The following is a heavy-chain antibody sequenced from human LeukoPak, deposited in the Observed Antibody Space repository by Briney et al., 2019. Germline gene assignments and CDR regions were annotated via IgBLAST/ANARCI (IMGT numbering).Heavy chain of an antibody. CDR1: GGSISSGGYY. CDR3: ARVEYCSSTSCYKDYYYYYMDV. CDR2: IYYSGST. V-gene: IGHV4-31*03. D-gene: IGHD2-2*02. J-gene: IGHJ6*03. Sequence: SETLSLTCTVSGGSISSGGYYWSWIRQHPGKGLEWIGYIYYSGSTYYNLSLKSRVTISVDTSKNQFSLKLSSVTAADTAVYYCARVEYCSSTSCYKDYYYYYMDVWGKGTTVTVSS.